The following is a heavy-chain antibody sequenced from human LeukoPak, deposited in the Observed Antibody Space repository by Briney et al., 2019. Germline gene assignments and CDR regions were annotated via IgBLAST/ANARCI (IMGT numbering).Heavy chain of an antibody. D-gene: IGHD1-26*01. CDR1: GFPFSSYA. J-gene: IGHJ5*02. CDR3: AKAQVGAPTDL. Sequence: GGSLRLACAASGFPFSSYAMYWVRQAPGKGLVWVARIHGDGDNISYADSVRGRFTISRDNAKDTLYLHMNSLRPEDTAVYYCAKAQVGAPTDLWGQGTLVTVSS. CDR2: IHGDGDNI. V-gene: IGHV3-74*01.